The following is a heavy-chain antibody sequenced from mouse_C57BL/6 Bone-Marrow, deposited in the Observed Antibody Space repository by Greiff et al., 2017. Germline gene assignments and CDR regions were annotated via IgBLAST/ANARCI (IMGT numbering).Heavy chain of an antibody. CDR3: ARSNYLDY. CDR2: INPSTGGT. CDR1: GYSFTGYY. J-gene: IGHJ2*01. Sequence: DVKLQESGPELVKPGASVKISCKASGYSFTGYYMNWVKQSPEKSLEWIGEINPSTGGTTYNQKFKAKATLTVDKSSSTAYMQLKSLTSEDSAVYYCARSNYLDYWGQGTTLTVSS. V-gene: IGHV1-42*01.